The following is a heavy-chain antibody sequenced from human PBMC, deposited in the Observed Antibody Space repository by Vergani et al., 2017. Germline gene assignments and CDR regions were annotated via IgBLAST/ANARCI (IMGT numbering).Heavy chain of an antibody. J-gene: IGHJ4*02. CDR3: ARGFFGVVTLYYFDY. CDR2: ISSSSSTI. CDR1: GFTFSSYS. Sequence: EVQLVESGGGLVQPGGSLRLSCAASGFTFSSYSMNWVRQAPGKGLEWVSYISSSSSTIYYADSVKGRFTISRENAKNSLYLQMNSLRAEDTAVYYCARGFFGVVTLYYFDYWGQGTLVTVSS. V-gene: IGHV3-48*01. D-gene: IGHD3-3*01.